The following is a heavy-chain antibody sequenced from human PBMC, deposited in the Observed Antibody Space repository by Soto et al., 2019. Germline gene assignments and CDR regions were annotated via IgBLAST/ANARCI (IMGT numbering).Heavy chain of an antibody. CDR1: GFTFSSYG. V-gene: IGHV3-23*01. CDR2: IRGSAGNA. Sequence: EVQLLESGGGLVQPGGSLRLSCAGTGFTFSSYGMSWVRQAPGKGLEWVSTIRGSAGNANYADSVKGRFTISRDDSTNTVHLQMNSLSPDDTAVYYCAKNLWCGESVFDPWGQGTLVVVSS. J-gene: IGHJ5*02. D-gene: IGHD3-10*01. CDR3: AKNLWCGESVFDP.